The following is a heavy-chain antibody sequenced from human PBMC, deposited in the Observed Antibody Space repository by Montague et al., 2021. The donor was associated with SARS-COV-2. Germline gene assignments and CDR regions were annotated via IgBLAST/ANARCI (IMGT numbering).Heavy chain of an antibody. D-gene: IGHD1-1*01. V-gene: IGHV4-61*02. CDR2: MYTSGGT. J-gene: IGHJ4*02. Sequence: TLSLTCTVSGASIRGAARYRSCLSPPPEKGLEWVGRMYTSGGTNYNPSLKSRVTISVDTSNNQFSLNLSSVTAADTAVYYCARVGGNEYRFFDYWGQGSLVTVSS. CDR3: ARVGGNEYRFFDY. CDR1: GASIRGAARY.